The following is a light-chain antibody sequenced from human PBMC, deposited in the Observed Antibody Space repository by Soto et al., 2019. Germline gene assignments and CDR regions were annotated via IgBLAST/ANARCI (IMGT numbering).Light chain of an antibody. Sequence: SYELTQPPSESVAPGKTARITCGGNNIGSISVNWYQQKPGQAPVLVINYDSDRPSGIPERFSGSNSGNTATLTISRVEAGDEADYFCQVWDSSTDHVVFGGGTKLTVL. CDR2: YDS. V-gene: IGLV3-21*04. CDR1: NIGSIS. J-gene: IGLJ2*01. CDR3: QVWDSSTDHVV.